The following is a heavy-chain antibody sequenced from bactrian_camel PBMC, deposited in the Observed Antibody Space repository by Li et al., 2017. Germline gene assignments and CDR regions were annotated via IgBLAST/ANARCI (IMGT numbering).Heavy chain of an antibody. CDR1: GFTFSNFY. D-gene: IGHD4*01. V-gene: IGHV3S28*01. CDR3: VRRLWNSDYSFGY. CDR2: VSDGDGNT. Sequence: QLVESGGGLVQPGGSLRLSCVCSGFTFSNFYMSWVRQAAGKGLEWVSGVSDGDGNTYYASSVKGRFAFSRDKAKNTLYLQMNSLKREDTAVYYCVRRLWNSDYSFGYWGQGTQVTVS. J-gene: IGHJ6*01.